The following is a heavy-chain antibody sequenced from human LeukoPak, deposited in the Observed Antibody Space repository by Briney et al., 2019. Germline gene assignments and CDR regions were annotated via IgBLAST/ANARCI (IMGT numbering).Heavy chain of an antibody. CDR2: IYHSGST. CDR1: GGSISSGGYF. D-gene: IGHD6-19*01. V-gene: IGHV4-30-2*01. J-gene: IGHJ4*02. Sequence: SETLSLTCAVSGGSISSGGYFWSCIRQPPGKGLECIGYIYHSGSTYYNPSLKSRVTISVDTSKNQFSLKLSSVTAADTAVYYCATNSGAVAGSYLYWGQGTLVTVSS. CDR3: ATNSGAVAGSYLY.